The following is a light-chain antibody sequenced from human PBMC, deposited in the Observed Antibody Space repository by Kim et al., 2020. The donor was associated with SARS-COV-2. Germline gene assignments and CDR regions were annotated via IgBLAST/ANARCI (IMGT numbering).Light chain of an antibody. V-gene: IGLV3-19*01. J-gene: IGLJ3*02. CDR2: GKN. CDR3: NSRDSSSNHLV. CDR1: SLRIYS. Sequence: AWGQTGRITRQGDSLRIYSASWYQQKPGQAPLLVIDGKNNRPSGIPDRFSGSSAGITASLTFTGAQSEEEADDYCNSRDSSSNHLVFGGGTQLTVL.